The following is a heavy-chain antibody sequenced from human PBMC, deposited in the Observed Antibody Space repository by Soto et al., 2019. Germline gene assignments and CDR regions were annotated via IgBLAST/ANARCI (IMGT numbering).Heavy chain of an antibody. D-gene: IGHD3-10*01. J-gene: IGHJ3*02. CDR3: ARDGKRPYYGSGSYYRGDAFDI. CDR1: GLTFSSYS. Sequence: GGSLRLSCAASGLTFSSYSMNWVRQSPGKGLEWVSYISSSSSTIYYADSVKGRFTISRDNAKNSLYMQMNSLRAEDTAVYYCARDGKRPYYGSGSYYRGDAFDIWGQGTMVTVSS. CDR2: ISSSSSTI. V-gene: IGHV3-48*01.